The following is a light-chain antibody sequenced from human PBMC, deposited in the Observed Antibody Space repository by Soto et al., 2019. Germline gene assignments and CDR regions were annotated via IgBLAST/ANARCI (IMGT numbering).Light chain of an antibody. Sequence: SYELTQPPSVSVSPGQTASITCSGDKLGDKYACWYQQKPGQSPVLVISQDSKRPSGIPERFSGSNSGNTATLTISGTQAMDEADYYCQAWDSSTGVFGTGTKLTVL. CDR1: KLGDKY. CDR2: QDS. J-gene: IGLJ1*01. V-gene: IGLV3-1*01. CDR3: QAWDSSTGV.